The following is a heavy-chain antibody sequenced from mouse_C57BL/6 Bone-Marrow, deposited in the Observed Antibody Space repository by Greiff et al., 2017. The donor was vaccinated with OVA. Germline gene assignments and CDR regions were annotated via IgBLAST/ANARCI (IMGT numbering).Heavy chain of an antibody. CDR1: GFTFTNTY. CDR3: ASSSRNSED. J-gene: IGHJ2*01. CDR2: IDPATGNT. V-gene: IGHV14-3*01. Sequence: VQLQQSVAELVRPGASVKLSCTASGFTFTNTYMHWVKQRPEQGLEWIGRIDPATGNTNYAPKFQGKATITAAQSSNTAYLQLSSLTSEDTAVYYCASSSRNSEDWGQGTTLTVSS.